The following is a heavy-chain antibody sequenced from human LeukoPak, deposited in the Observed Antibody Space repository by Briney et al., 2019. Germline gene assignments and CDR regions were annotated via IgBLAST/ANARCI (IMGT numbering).Heavy chain of an antibody. V-gene: IGHV3-30*04. D-gene: IGHD3-9*01. CDR3: ARDNDDILTGQFDY. CDR2: ISYDGSNK. CDR1: GYTFTGYY. J-gene: IGHJ4*02. Sequence: SCKASGYTFTGYYMHWVRQAPGKGLEWVAVISYDGSNKYYADSVKGRFTISRDNSKNTLYLQMNSLRAEDTAVYYCARDNDDILTGQFDYWGQGTLVTVSS.